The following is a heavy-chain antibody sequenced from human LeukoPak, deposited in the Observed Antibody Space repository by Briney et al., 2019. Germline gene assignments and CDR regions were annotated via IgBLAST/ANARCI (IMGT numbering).Heavy chain of an antibody. V-gene: IGHV5-51*01. CDR2: IYPGDSDT. CDR3: ARADDYGDSSSFAFDI. CDR1: GYSFTSYW. J-gene: IGHJ3*02. Sequence: GESLMISCKGSGYSFTSYWIGWVRQMPGKGLEWMGIIYPGDSDTRYSPSFQGQVTISADKSISTAYLQWSSLKASDTAMYYCARADDYGDSSSFAFDIWGQGTMVTVSS. D-gene: IGHD4-17*01.